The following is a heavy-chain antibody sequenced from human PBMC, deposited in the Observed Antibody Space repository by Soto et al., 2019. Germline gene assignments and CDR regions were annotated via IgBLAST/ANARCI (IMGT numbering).Heavy chain of an antibody. V-gene: IGHV1-46*01. CDR3: ARVVVRERQQWASVS. Sequence: QVQLVQSGAEVKKPGASVKVSCKASGYTFTSYYMHWVRQAPGQGLEWMGIINPSGGSTSYAQKFRGSVTMTRDTSRSQGYVELRSLRSEDRAVYYCARVVVRERQQWASVSLGQGTLVTVSS. J-gene: IGHJ5*02. D-gene: IGHD6-19*01. CDR1: GYTFTSYY. CDR2: INPSGGST.